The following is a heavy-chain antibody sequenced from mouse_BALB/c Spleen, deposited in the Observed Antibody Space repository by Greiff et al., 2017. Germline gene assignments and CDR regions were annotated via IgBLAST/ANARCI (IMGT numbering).Heavy chain of an antibody. J-gene: IGHJ4*01. CDR2: ISYSGST. CDR1: GYSITSDYA. D-gene: IGHD1-1*01. CDR3: ARGVYYGSSYAYAMDY. V-gene: IGHV3-2*02. Sequence: EVQLQESGPGLVKPSQSLSLTCTVTGYSITSDYAWNWIRQFPGNKLEWMGYISYSGSTSYNPSLKSRISITRDTSKNQFFLQLNSVTTEDTATYYCARGVYYGSSYAYAMDYWGQGTSVTVSS.